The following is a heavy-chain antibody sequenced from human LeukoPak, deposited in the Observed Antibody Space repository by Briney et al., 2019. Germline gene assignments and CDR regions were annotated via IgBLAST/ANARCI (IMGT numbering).Heavy chain of an antibody. D-gene: IGHD2-15*01. CDR2: ISGSGGST. Sequence: PGGSLRLSCAASGFTFSSYAMSWVRQAPGKGLEWVSTISGSGGSTYYADSVKGRFTISRDNAENSLYLQMSSLRAEDTAVYYCVRDRVGGSFVFWGQGTLVTVSS. V-gene: IGHV3-23*01. CDR1: GFTFSSYA. CDR3: VRDRVGGSFVF. J-gene: IGHJ4*02.